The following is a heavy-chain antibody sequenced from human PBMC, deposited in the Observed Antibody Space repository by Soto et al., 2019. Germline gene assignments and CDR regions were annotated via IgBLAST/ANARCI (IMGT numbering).Heavy chain of an antibody. Sequence: GGSLRLSCAASGFTFSSYAMHWVRQAPGKGLEWVAVISYDGSNKYYADSVKGRFTISRDNSKNTLYLQMNSLRAEDTAVYYCARCRYSSGWRDAFDIWGQGTMVTVSS. CDR3: ARCRYSSGWRDAFDI. CDR2: ISYDGSNK. J-gene: IGHJ3*02. CDR1: GFTFSSYA. D-gene: IGHD6-19*01. V-gene: IGHV3-30-3*01.